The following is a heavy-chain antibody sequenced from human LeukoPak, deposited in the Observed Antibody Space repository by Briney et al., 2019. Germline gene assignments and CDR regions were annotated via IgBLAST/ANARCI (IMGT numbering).Heavy chain of an antibody. CDR1: GFTFDDYA. CDR2: ISWNSGSI. CDR3: AKDIFPEADDSSGA. V-gene: IGHV3-9*01. D-gene: IGHD3-22*01. J-gene: IGHJ4*02. Sequence: PGGSLRLSCAASGFTFDDYAMHWVRQAPGKGLEWVSGISWNSGSIGYADSVKGRFTISRDNAKNSLYLQMNSLRAEDTALYYCAKDIFPEADDSSGAWGQGTLVTVSS.